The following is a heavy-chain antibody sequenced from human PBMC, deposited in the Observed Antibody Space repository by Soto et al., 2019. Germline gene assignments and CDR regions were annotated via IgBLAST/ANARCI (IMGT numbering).Heavy chain of an antibody. CDR1: GGSFSGYY. V-gene: IGHV4-34*01. J-gene: IGHJ5*02. CDR3: ARGSWFDP. CDR2: INHSGST. Sequence: QVQLQQWGAGLLKPSETLSLTCAVYGGSFSGYYWSWIRQPPGKGLEWIGEINHSGSTNYNPSLNSRATISVDTSTNHFSLKLSSVTAADTAVYYCARGSWFDPWGQGTLVTVSS.